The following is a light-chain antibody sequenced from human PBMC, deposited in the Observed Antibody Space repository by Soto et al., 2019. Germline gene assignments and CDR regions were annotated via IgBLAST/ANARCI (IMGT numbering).Light chain of an antibody. Sequence: EIVLTQSPATLSLSSGERATLSCRASQSVSSYLAWYQQKPGQAPRLLIYDASNRATGIPARFSGSGSGTDCTLTISSLEPEDFAVYYCQQRSNWPPLTFGGGTKVEIK. CDR1: QSVSSY. J-gene: IGKJ4*02. CDR2: DAS. CDR3: QQRSNWPPLT. V-gene: IGKV3-11*01.